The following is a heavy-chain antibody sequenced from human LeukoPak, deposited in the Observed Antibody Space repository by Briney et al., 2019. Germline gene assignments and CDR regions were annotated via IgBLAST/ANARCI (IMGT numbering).Heavy chain of an antibody. D-gene: IGHD6-19*01. CDR2: INHAGTT. J-gene: IGHJ4*02. CDR1: GASLSGYY. V-gene: IGHV4-34*01. CDR3: ARGRGWNYIDY. Sequence: PSETLSLTCGVHGASLSGYYWTWIRQFPGRGLEWIGEINHAGTTDDNPSLRSRVTISVNASKTQFSLKLTSVTAADTAVYYCARGRGWNYIDYWGLGTLVTVSS.